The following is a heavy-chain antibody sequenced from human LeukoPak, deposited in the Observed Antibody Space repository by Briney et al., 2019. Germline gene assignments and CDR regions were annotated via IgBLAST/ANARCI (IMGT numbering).Heavy chain of an antibody. Sequence: SETLSLTCTVSGGSIGSNYWTWIRQPPGKGLEYIGYIYYTGGTNYNPSLKSRVTISVDTSKNQFSLRLSSVTAAVTAVYFCAKYGNSGWVIDNWGQGTLVTVSS. J-gene: IGHJ4*02. CDR3: AKYGNSGWVIDN. CDR1: GGSIGSNY. V-gene: IGHV4-59*08. D-gene: IGHD6-19*01. CDR2: IYYTGGT.